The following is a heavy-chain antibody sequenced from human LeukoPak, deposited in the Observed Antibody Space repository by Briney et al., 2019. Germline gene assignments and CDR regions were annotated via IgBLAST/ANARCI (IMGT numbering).Heavy chain of an antibody. D-gene: IGHD1-26*01. CDR2: IYPGDSRT. J-gene: IGHJ6*03. CDR3: ARVGHYYYYYMDV. V-gene: IGHV5-51*01. Sequence: GESLKISCEAFGYPFTNYWIGWVRQMPGKGPEWMGVIYPGDSRTRYNPAFQGQVTISADKSINTAYLQWSSLKASDTAMYYCARVGHYYYYYMDVWGKGTTVTVSS. CDR1: GYPFTNYW.